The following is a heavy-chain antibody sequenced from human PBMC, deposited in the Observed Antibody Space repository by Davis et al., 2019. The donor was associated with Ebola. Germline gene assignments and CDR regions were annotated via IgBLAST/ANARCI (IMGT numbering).Heavy chain of an antibody. J-gene: IGHJ6*02. Sequence: MPSETLSLTCTVSGGSISSYYWSWIRQPPGKGLEWIGYIYYSGSTNYNPSLKSRVTISVDTSKNQFSLKLSSVTAADTAVYYCARDHGFTIFGYGMDVWGQGTTVIVSS. V-gene: IGHV4-59*12. CDR2: IYYSGST. CDR1: GGSISSYY. D-gene: IGHD3-3*01. CDR3: ARDHGFTIFGYGMDV.